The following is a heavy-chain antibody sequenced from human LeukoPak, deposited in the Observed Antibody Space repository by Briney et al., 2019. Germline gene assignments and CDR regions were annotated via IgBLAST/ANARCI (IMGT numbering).Heavy chain of an antibody. Sequence: SETLSLTCTVSGRSISNYHWGWIPQPPGKGLERIGSIYYSGSIFYNPSLKSRDTISVATSKTQFSLIRSSVTAAVTALYFCARARLSIVRGITNFDYWGQRAVGTVSS. V-gene: IGHV4-59*05. D-gene: IGHD3-10*01. CDR3: ARARLSIVRGITNFDY. J-gene: IGHJ4*02. CDR1: GRSISNYH. CDR2: IYYSGSI.